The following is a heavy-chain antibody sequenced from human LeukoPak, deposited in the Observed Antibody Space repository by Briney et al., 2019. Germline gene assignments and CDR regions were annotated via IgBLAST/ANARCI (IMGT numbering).Heavy chain of an antibody. CDR1: GFSVGDKY. J-gene: IGHJ4*02. D-gene: IGHD4-23*01. CDR3: ARDSNSFPNFFDL. Sequence: SGGSLRLSCAASGFSVGDKYMSWVRQAPGKGLEWVSLIYSAGDTFYSDSVRGRFTVSRDNSKNTLYLQMNSLRAEDTAFYYCARDSNSFPNFFDLWGQGTLVTVSS. CDR2: IYSAGDT. V-gene: IGHV3-53*01.